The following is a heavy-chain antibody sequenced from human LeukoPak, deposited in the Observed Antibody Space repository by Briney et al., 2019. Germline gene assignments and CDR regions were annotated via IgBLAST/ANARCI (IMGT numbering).Heavy chain of an antibody. D-gene: IGHD3-22*01. Sequence: GASVKVSCKASGYTFTSYGISWVRQAPGQGPEWMGWISAYNGNTNYAQKLQGRVTMTTDTSTSTAYMELRSLRSDDTAVYYCARVGGYYPSHWYFDLWGRGTLVTVSS. J-gene: IGHJ2*01. CDR2: ISAYNGNT. CDR3: ARVGGYYPSHWYFDL. V-gene: IGHV1-18*01. CDR1: GYTFTSYG.